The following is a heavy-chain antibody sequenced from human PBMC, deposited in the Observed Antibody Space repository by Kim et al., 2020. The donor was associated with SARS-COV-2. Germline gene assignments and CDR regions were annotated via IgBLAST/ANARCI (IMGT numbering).Heavy chain of an antibody. J-gene: IGHJ3*02. CDR2: INAGNGNT. Sequence: ASVKVSCKASGYTFTSYAMHWVRQAPGQRLEWMGWINAGNGNTKYSQKFQGRVTITRDTSASTAYMELSSLRSEDTAVYYCARGRYCSSTSCYAFDIWGQGTMVTVSS. CDR3: ARGRYCSSTSCYAFDI. V-gene: IGHV1-3*01. D-gene: IGHD2-2*01. CDR1: GYTFTSYA.